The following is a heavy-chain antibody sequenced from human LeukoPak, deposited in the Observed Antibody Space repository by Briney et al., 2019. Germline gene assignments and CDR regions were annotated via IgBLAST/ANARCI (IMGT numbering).Heavy chain of an antibody. CDR2: IYSSGST. Sequence: SETLSLTCTVSGGSISSGSYYWSWIRQPAGKGLEWIGRIYSSGSTNYNPSLKSRVTMSVDTSKNQFSLKLSSVTAADTAVYYCARSRGNSRYYYYMDVWGKGTTVTVSS. D-gene: IGHD4-23*01. V-gene: IGHV4-61*02. CDR3: ARSRGNSRYYYYMDV. J-gene: IGHJ6*03. CDR1: GGSISSGSYY.